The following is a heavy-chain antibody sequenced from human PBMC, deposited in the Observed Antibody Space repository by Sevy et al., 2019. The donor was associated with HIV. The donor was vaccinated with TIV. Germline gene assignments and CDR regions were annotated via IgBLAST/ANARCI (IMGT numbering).Heavy chain of an antibody. D-gene: IGHD6-19*01. CDR1: GFTFSNYA. J-gene: IGHJ4*02. CDR3: ARGGAVPGFDY. Sequence: GGSLRLSCAASGFTFSNYAMHWVRQAPGKGLEWVSLISYDGSVTYYADSVKGRLTISRDISKNTLYLQMNSLRTEDTAVYYCARGGAVPGFDYWGQGALVTVSS. V-gene: IGHV3-30*04. CDR2: ISYDGSVT.